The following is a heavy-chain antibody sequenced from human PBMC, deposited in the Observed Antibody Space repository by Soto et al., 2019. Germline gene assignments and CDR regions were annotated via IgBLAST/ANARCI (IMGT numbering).Heavy chain of an antibody. Sequence: SVKVSCKTSGFNFPSYGIMWVRQAPGQGLEWLGGIIPVFGTINNAQKFQGRVTITADESTATAYMELSGLTSEDTAVYFCARDPRIYCTSASCHSYFDSWGQGTLVTVSS. D-gene: IGHD2-2*01. CDR2: IIPVFGTI. CDR3: ARDPRIYCTSASCHSYFDS. V-gene: IGHV1-69*13. CDR1: GFNFPSYG. J-gene: IGHJ4*02.